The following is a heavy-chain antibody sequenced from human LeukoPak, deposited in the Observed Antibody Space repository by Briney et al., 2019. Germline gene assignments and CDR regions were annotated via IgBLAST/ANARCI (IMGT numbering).Heavy chain of an antibody. D-gene: IGHD6-13*01. CDR1: GGPISSYY. CDR3: ARERSRAGHFDY. CDR2: IYYSGST. V-gene: IGHV4-59*12. Sequence: SETLSLTCTVSGGPISSYYWSWIRQPPGKGLEWIGYIYYSGSTYYNPSLKSRVTISVDTSKNQFSLKLSSVTAADTAVYYCARERSRAGHFDYWGQGTLVTVSS. J-gene: IGHJ4*02.